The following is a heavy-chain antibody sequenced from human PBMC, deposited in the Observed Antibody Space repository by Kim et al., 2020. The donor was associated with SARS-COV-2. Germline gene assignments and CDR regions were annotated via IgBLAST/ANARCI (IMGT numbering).Heavy chain of an antibody. Sequence: SVKVSCKASGGTFSSYAISWVRQAPGQGLEWMGGIIPIFGTANYAQKFQGRVTITADESTSTAYMELSSLRSEDTAVYYCARGQSLGYCSSTSCYKAFDIWGQGTMVTVSS. J-gene: IGHJ3*02. V-gene: IGHV1-69*13. CDR2: IIPIFGTA. CDR3: ARGQSLGYCSSTSCYKAFDI. D-gene: IGHD2-2*01. CDR1: GGTFSSYA.